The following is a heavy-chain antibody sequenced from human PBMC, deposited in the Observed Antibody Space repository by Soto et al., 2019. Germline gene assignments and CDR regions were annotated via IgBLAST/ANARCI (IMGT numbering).Heavy chain of an antibody. CDR3: AKDQDITMIVVLNYDY. Sequence: PGGSLRLSCAASGFTFSSYAMNWVRQAPGKGLEWVSAISGSGGSTYYADSVKGRFTISRDNSKNTLYLQMNSLRAEDTAVYYCAKDQDITMIVVLNYDYWGQGTLVTVSS. CDR1: GFTFSSYA. D-gene: IGHD3-22*01. J-gene: IGHJ4*02. CDR2: ISGSGGST. V-gene: IGHV3-23*01.